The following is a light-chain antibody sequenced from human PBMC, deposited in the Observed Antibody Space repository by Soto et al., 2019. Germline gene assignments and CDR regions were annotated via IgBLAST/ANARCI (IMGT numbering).Light chain of an antibody. CDR1: QSISRY. J-gene: IGKJ1*01. CDR3: QQNYSNPRT. V-gene: IGKV1-39*01. Sequence: DIQMTQSPSSLSASVGDRVTITCRASQSISRYLNWYQQKPGKAPRLLLFAASSLESGVPSRFSGSGSGTDFTLTISSLEPEDFATYYCQQNYSNPRTFGQGTKVEIK. CDR2: AAS.